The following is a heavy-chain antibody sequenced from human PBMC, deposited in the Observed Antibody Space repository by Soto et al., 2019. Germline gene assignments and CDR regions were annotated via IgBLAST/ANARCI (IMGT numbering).Heavy chain of an antibody. Sequence: QVQLVESGGGVVQPGRSLRLSCAASGFTFSSYAMHWVRQAPGKGLEWVAVISYDGSNKYYADSVKGRFTISRDNSKNTLYLQMNSLRAEDTAVYYCAKDFGYCSSTSCYYFDYWGQGTLVTVSS. V-gene: IGHV3-30*04. CDR3: AKDFGYCSSTSCYYFDY. D-gene: IGHD2-2*03. J-gene: IGHJ4*02. CDR2: ISYDGSNK. CDR1: GFTFSSYA.